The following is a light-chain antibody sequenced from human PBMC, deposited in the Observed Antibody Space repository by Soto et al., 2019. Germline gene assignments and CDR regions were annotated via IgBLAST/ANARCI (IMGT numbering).Light chain of an antibody. J-gene: IGKJ1*01. CDR2: GVS. Sequence: EIVMPQSRATLSVSPGESAALSCRASQSVSSNLAWYQQKPGQAPRPLIYGVSSRATGIPDRFSGSGSGTDFTLTISRLEPEEFAVYYCHQFAPSRGTVGQGTKVDIK. CDR1: QSVSSN. CDR3: HQFAPSRGT. V-gene: IGKV3-20*01.